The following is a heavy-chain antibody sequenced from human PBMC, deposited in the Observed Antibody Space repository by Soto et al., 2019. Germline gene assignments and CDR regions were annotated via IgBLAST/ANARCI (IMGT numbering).Heavy chain of an antibody. V-gene: IGHV6-1*01. CDR2: TYYRSKWFN. D-gene: IGHD1-26*01. CDR1: GDSVSRNNAG. Sequence: SQTLSLTCAISGDSVSRNNAGWNWIRQSPSRGLEWLGRTYYRSKWFNDYAASVKSRITINPDTSKNQFSLQLNSVTPEDTAVYYCTRDYSSDYFDFWGQGTPVTVSS. J-gene: IGHJ4*02. CDR3: TRDYSSDYFDF.